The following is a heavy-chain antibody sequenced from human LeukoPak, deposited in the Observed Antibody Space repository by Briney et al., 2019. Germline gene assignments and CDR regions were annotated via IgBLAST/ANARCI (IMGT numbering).Heavy chain of an antibody. D-gene: IGHD3-10*01. CDR2: PNSGGT. CDR3: ARAALWFGELLDGMDV. J-gene: IGHJ6*02. V-gene: IGHV1-2*02. Sequence: PNSGGTNYAQKFQGRVTMTRDTSISTAYMELSRLRSDETAVYYCARAALWFGELLDGMDVWGQGTTVTVSS.